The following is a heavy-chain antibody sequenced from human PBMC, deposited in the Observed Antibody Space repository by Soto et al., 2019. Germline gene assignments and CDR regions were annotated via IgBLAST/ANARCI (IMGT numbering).Heavy chain of an antibody. CDR1: GYTFTSYG. Sequence: QVQLVQSGAEVKKPGASVKVSCKASGYTFTSYGISWVRQAPGQGLEWMGWISAYHGKTNYAQKLQGRVTMTTDTSTSTGYMELRSLRSDDTAVYYCARDGDIVVVPAAISNYYYGMDVWGQGTTVTVSS. CDR2: ISAYHGKT. V-gene: IGHV1-18*04. J-gene: IGHJ6*02. CDR3: ARDGDIVVVPAAISNYYYGMDV. D-gene: IGHD2-2*02.